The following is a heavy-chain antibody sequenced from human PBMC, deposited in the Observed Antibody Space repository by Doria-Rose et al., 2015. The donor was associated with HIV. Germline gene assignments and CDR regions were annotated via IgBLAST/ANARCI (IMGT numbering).Heavy chain of an antibody. CDR1: GFSFESYA. CDR3: AKAPIIGPKYYFYMDV. Sequence: VQLQESGGGLVQPGRSLRLSCVGSGFSFESYAMHWVRLAPGKGLEWVAGISWDSGAKGNADSVEGRFTISGDNAKKSVYLEMRSLRPEDTAFYYCAKAPIIGPKYYFYMDVWGKGTSVTVSS. D-gene: IGHD3-3*01. J-gene: IGHJ6*03. V-gene: IGHV3-9*01. CDR2: ISWDSGAK.